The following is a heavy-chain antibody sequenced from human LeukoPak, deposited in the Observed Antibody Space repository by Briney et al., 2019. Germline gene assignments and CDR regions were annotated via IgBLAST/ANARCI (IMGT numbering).Heavy chain of an antibody. J-gene: IGHJ4*02. CDR3: ARGRPHGNDY. V-gene: IGHV3-74*01. D-gene: IGHD4-23*01. CDR2: ISGDGSST. CDR1: GFTFSNNW. Sequence: GGSLRLSCEASGFTFSNNWMHWVRQASGKGLVWVSRISGDGSSTDYADSVKGRAIVSRDNAKNTLYLQMNSLRAEDTAVYYCARGRPHGNDYWGQGTLVTVSS.